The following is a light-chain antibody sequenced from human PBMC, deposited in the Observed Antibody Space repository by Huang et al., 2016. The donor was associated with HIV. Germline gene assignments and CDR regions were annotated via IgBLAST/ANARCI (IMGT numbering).Light chain of an antibody. CDR2: GAS. Sequence: EIVMTQSPATLSVSPGDRATLSCRASQSVSSNLAWYQQKPGQAPRLLIYGASTRATDIPARFSGSGSGTEFTLTISSLQSEDFAVYYCQQYNNWPPKYTFGQGTKLEIK. J-gene: IGKJ2*01. CDR1: QSVSSN. CDR3: QQYNNWPPKYT. V-gene: IGKV3-15*01.